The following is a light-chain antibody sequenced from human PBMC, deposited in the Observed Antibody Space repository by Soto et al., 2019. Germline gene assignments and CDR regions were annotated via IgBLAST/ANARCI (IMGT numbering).Light chain of an antibody. V-gene: IGKV3-15*01. Sequence: EIVMTKSPATLSVSPGERAPLSCRASQSVSINLARFQQKPGQAPRLLIYGASTRATGIPARFSGSGSGTEFTLTISSLQSEDFAVYYCQKCKDWPLTCGGGTKGDIK. CDR2: GAS. J-gene: IGKJ4*01. CDR3: QKCKDWPLT. CDR1: QSVSIN.